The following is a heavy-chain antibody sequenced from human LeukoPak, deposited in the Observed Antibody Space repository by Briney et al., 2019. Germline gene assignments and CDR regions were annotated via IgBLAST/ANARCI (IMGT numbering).Heavy chain of an antibody. CDR2: INHSGST. CDR3: ARRNRPGGYYYGSGTHTRGWFDP. J-gene: IGHJ5*02. Sequence: PSETLSPTCAVYGGSFSGYYWSWIRQPPGKGLEWIGEINHSGSTNYNPSLKSRVTISVDASKNQFSLKLTSVTAADTAVYYCARRNRPGGYYYGSGTHTRGWFDPWGQGTLVTVSS. V-gene: IGHV4-34*01. D-gene: IGHD3-10*01. CDR1: GGSFSGYY.